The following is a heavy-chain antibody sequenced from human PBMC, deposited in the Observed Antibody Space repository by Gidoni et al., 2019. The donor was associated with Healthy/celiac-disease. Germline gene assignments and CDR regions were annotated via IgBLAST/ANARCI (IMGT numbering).Heavy chain of an antibody. CDR3: ARDSARYDFWSGYYRSYAFDI. D-gene: IGHD3-3*01. CDR2: ISSSSSYI. J-gene: IGHJ3*02. CDR1: GLPFRSYS. Sequence: EVQLVESGGGLVKPGGSLRLSCAASGLPFRSYSLHWFRQAPGKGLEWVSSISSSSSYIYYADSVKGRFTISRDNAKNSLYLQMNSLRAEDTAVYYCARDSARYDFWSGYYRSYAFDIWGQGTMVTVSS. V-gene: IGHV3-21*01.